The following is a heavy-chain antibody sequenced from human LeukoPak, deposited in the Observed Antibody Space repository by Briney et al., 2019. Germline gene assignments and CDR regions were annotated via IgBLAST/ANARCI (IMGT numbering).Heavy chain of an antibody. CDR1: GFTFSSYS. Sequence: GGSLRLSSAASGFTFSSYSMNWVRQAPGKGLEWVSSISSSSSYIYYADSVKGRFTISRDNAKNSLYLQMNSLRAEDTAVYYCARTPSYYYDSSGYYYFPFDYWGQGTLVTVSS. CDR3: ARTPSYYYDSSGYYYFPFDY. CDR2: ISSSSSYI. J-gene: IGHJ4*02. D-gene: IGHD3-22*01. V-gene: IGHV3-21*01.